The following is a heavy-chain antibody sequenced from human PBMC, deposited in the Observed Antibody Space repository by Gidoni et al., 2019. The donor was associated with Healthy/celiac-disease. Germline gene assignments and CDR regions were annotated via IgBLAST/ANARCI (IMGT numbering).Heavy chain of an antibody. Sequence: QVQLQESGPGLVKPSQTLSLTCTVSGGSISSGGYYWSWIRQHPGKGLEWIGYNYYSGSTYYNPSLKIRVTKSEDTSKNQFSLKRGSVPAADTAGYYWAGERATAGIAARPDRRYFDYWGQGTLVTVSS. J-gene: IGHJ4*02. CDR1: GGSISSGGYY. D-gene: IGHD6-6*01. CDR2: NYYSGST. CDR3: AGERATAGIAARPDRRYFDY. V-gene: IGHV4-31*03.